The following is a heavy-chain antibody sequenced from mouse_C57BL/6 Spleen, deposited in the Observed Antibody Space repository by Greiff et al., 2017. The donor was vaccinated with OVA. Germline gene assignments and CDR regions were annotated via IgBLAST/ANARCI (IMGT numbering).Heavy chain of an antibody. D-gene: IGHD1-1*01. CDR1: GYSFTGYY. CDR2: INPSTGGT. Sequence: VQLQQSGPELVKPGASVKISCKASGYSFTGYYMNWVKQSPEKSLEWIGEINPSTGGTTYNQKFKTKATLTVDKSSSTAYMQLKSLTSEDSAVDYCARLLQGDYAMDYWGQGTSVTGSS. J-gene: IGHJ4*01. CDR3: ARLLQGDYAMDY. V-gene: IGHV1-42*01.